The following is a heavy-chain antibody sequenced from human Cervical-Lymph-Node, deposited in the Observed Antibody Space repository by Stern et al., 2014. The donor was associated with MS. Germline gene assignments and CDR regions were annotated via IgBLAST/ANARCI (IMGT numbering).Heavy chain of an antibody. J-gene: IGHJ6*02. Sequence: QLVQSGAEVKKPGSSVKVSCQASGGTFNVYAINWLRQAPGQGLEWMGGIIPILGLANYAQKFQGRVTITADESTRTSSMQLSSLTSNDTAVYYCARDGRHTNNYGLDVWGQGTTVTVSS. CDR2: IIPILGLA. CDR3: ARDGRHTNNYGLDV. V-gene: IGHV1-69*01. CDR1: GGTFNVYA.